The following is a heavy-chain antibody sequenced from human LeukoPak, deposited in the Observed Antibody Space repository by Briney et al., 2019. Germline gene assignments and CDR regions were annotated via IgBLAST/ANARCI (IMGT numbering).Heavy chain of an antibody. Sequence: SETLSLTCTVSGGSISSYYWSWIRQPPGKGLEWIGYIYYSGSTNYNPSLKSRVTISVDTSKNQFSLKLSSVTAADTAVYYCAKVPSLYYDILTGQLAPVTAFDIWGQGTMVTVSS. CDR1: GGSISSYY. J-gene: IGHJ3*02. CDR3: AKVPSLYYDILTGQLAPVTAFDI. CDR2: IYYSGST. V-gene: IGHV4-59*08. D-gene: IGHD3-9*01.